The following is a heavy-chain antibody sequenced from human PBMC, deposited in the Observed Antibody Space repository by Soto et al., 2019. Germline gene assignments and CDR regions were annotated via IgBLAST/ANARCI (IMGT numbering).Heavy chain of an antibody. CDR2: IYYSGST. V-gene: IGHV4-31*03. CDR3: ARVFSDSSSFFDP. J-gene: IGHJ5*02. D-gene: IGHD6-13*01. Sequence: PSETLSLTCTVSGFSISSGGYYWSWIRQHPGKGLEWIGYIYYSGSTYYNPSLKSRVTISVDTSKNQFSLKLSSVTAADTAVYYCARVFSDSSSFFDPWGQGTLVTVSS. CDR1: GFSISSGGYY.